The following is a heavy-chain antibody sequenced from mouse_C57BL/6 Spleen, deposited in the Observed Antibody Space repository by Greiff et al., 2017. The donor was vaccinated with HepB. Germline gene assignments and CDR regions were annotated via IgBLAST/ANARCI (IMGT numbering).Heavy chain of an antibody. CDR1: GYAFSSSW. CDR3: ANLFFYAMDY. CDR2: IYPGDGDT. Sequence: VKLQQSGPELVKPGASVKISCKASGYAFSSSWMNWVKQRPGKGLEWIGRIYPGDGDTNYNGKFKGKATLTADKSSSTAYMQLSSLTSEDSAVYFCANLFFYAMDYWGQGTSVTVSS. V-gene: IGHV1-82*01. D-gene: IGHD2-3*01. J-gene: IGHJ4*01.